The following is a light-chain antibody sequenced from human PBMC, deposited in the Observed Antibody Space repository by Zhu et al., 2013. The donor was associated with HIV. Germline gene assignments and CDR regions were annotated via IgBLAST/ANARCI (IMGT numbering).Light chain of an antibody. CDR1: QSVSSRH. CDR2: GAS. J-gene: IGKJ2*03. CDR3: QQYYSNPPS. V-gene: IGKV3-20*01. Sequence: EIVLTQSPGTLSLSPGERATLSCRTSQSVSSRHIVWYQQKPGQAPRLLIYGASSRATGIPHRFSGSGSGTDFTLTISSLQAEDVAVYYCQQYYSNPPSFGQGTKLEIK.